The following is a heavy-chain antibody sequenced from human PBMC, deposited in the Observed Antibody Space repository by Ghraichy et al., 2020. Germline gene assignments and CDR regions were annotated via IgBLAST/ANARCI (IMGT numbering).Heavy chain of an antibody. J-gene: IGHJ4*02. CDR2: TSNDGSNE. D-gene: IGHD2-2*01. CDR1: GFTFNSYA. V-gene: IGHV3-30*18. CDR3: AKDVDPSKSCTTTYCFRAFDY. Sequence: GGSLRLSCAASGFTFNSYAMHWVRQAPGKGLEWVAFTSNDGSNEYYADSVKGRFIISRDNSKDTVYLQMSSLRSEDTAVYYCAKDVDPSKSCTTTYCFRAFDYWGQGALVTVSS.